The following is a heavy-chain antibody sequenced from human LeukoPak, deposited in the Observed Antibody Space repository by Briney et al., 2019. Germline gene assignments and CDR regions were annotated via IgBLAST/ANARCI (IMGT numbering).Heavy chain of an antibody. D-gene: IGHD6-19*01. CDR3: AKVQAASSGWYFDY. Sequence: GGSLRLSCAASGFTFSNYAITWVRQAPGEGLEWVSAISGSGGGTKYADSVKGRFTISRDNSKNTLYLQTNSLRAEDTAVYYCAKVQAASSGWYFDYWGQGTLVTVSS. J-gene: IGHJ4*02. V-gene: IGHV3-23*01. CDR2: ISGSGGGT. CDR1: GFTFSNYA.